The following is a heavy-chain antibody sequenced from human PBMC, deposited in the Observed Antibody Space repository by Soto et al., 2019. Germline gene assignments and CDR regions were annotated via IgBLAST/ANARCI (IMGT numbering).Heavy chain of an antibody. J-gene: IGHJ5*02. CDR1: GYTFTGND. Sequence: QVQLVQSGAEVKKPGASVKVSCKASGYTFTGNDIYWLRQAPGQGPEWMGWMNPKSGDARYAQKFQDRLIMTRDTSITTAYMELTSLTSEDTAVSYCARGRPGGGVKRSWFDPWGQGTLVTVSS. CDR2: MNPKSGDA. CDR3: ARGRPGGGVKRSWFDP. D-gene: IGHD2-8*02. V-gene: IGHV1-8*01.